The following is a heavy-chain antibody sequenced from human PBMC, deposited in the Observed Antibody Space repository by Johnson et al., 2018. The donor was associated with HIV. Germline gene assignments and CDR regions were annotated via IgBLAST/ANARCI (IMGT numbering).Heavy chain of an antibody. Sequence: HVQLVESGGGVVQPGRSLRLSCAASGFTFSSYAMHWVRQAPGKGLEWVAVISYDGSNKYYADSVKGRFTISRDNSKNTLYLQMNSLRAEDTAVYYCARDLGNWDSPRSAFDIWGQGTMVTVSS. CDR1: GFTFSSYA. J-gene: IGHJ3*02. CDR2: ISYDGSNK. CDR3: ARDLGNWDSPRSAFDI. D-gene: IGHD1/OR15-1a*01. V-gene: IGHV3-30-3*01.